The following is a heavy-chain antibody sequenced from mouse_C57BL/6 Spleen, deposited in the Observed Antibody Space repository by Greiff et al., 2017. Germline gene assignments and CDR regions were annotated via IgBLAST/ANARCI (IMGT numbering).Heavy chain of an antibody. V-gene: IGHV1-55*01. D-gene: IGHD4-1*01. CDR2: LYPGSGST. CDR1: GYTFTSYW. CDR3: ARSGTNWDYYFDY. Sequence: VQLQQPGAELVKPGASVKMSCKASGYTFTSYWIIWVKQRPGQGLEWIGDLYPGSGSTNYNEKFKSKATLTVDTSSSTAYMQLSSLTSEDSAVYDCARSGTNWDYYFDYWGQGTTLTVSS. J-gene: IGHJ2*01.